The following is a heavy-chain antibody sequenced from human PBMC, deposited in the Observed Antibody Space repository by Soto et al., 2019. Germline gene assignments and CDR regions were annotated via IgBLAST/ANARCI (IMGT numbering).Heavy chain of an antibody. CDR3: ARPHNFLDYYYGMDV. J-gene: IGHJ6*02. V-gene: IGHV3-33*01. CDR1: GFTFSSYG. CDR2: IWYDGSNK. Sequence: GSLRLSCAASGFTFSSYGMHWVRQAPGKGLEWVAVIWYDGSNKYYADSVKGRFTISRDNSKNTLYLQMNSLRAEDTAVYYCARPHNFLDYYYGMDVWGQGTTVTVSS. D-gene: IGHD3-3*01.